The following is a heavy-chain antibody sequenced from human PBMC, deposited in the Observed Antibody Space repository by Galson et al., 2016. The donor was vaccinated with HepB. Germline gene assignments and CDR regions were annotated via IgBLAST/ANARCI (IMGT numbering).Heavy chain of an antibody. V-gene: IGHV3-33*01. CDR3: ARDLSSAGRLADY. CDR1: GFTFSSYG. J-gene: IGHJ4*02. CDR2: IWYDGSNK. Sequence: SLRLSCAASGFTFSSYGMHWVRQAPGKGLEWVAHIWYDGSNKYYANSVKGLFTVSRDNSKNTLSLQVNSLRAEDTAVYYCARDLSSAGRLADYWGQGTLVTVSA. D-gene: IGHD6-19*01.